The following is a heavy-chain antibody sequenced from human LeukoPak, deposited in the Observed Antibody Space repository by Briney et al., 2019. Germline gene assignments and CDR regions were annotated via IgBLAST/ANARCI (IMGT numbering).Heavy chain of an antibody. Sequence: GGSLRLSCAASGFTFSSYAMSWVRQAPGKGLEWVSAISGGGGSTYYADSVKGRFTISRDNAKNTLYLQMNSLRAEDTAVYYCAKDPQLYSSSYDWFDPWGQGTLVTVSS. J-gene: IGHJ5*02. V-gene: IGHV3-23*01. CDR3: AKDPQLYSSSYDWFDP. D-gene: IGHD6-6*01. CDR2: ISGGGGST. CDR1: GFTFSSYA.